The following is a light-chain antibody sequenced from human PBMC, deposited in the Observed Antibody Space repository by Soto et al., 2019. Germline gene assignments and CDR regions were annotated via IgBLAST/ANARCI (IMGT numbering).Light chain of an antibody. J-gene: IGKJ5*01. V-gene: IGKV3-11*01. CDR3: QQRSNWPV. CDR1: QSVSSY. CDR2: DAS. Sequence: ESVLTQSPATLSLSPGEIATLSCRASQSVSSYLAWYQQKPGQAPRLLIYDASNRATGIPARFSGSGSGTDFTLTISSLEPEDFAVYYCQQRSNWPVFGQGTRLEI.